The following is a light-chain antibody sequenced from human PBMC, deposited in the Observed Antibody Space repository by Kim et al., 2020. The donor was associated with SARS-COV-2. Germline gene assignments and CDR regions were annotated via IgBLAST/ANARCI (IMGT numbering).Light chain of an antibody. V-gene: IGKV3-20*01. CDR3: QQYGRA. CDR2: GTS. CDR1: QSVGSDY. Sequence: LSLSPGESATLSCRASQSVGSDYLAWYQQKPGQAPRLLIIGTSSRAAGISHRFSGSGSGTDFTLTISRLEPEDFAVYYCQQYGRAFGGGTKVDIK. J-gene: IGKJ4*01.